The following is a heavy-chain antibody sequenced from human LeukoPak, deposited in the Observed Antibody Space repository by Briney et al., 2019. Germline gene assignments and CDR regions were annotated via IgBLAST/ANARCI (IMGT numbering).Heavy chain of an antibody. CDR3: ARARGLARDAFDI. Sequence: GGSLRLSCAASGFTFSSYWMHWVRQAPGKGLVWVSRINSDGSSTSYADSVKGRFTISRDNAKNTLYLQMNSLRAEDTAVYYCARARGLARDAFDIWGQGTMVTVSS. CDR2: INSDGSST. CDR1: GFTFSSYW. J-gene: IGHJ3*02. V-gene: IGHV3-74*01. D-gene: IGHD6-19*01.